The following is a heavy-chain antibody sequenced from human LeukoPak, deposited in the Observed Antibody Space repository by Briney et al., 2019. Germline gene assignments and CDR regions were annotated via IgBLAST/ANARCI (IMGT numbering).Heavy chain of an antibody. V-gene: IGHV5-51*01. CDR1: GYTFTSYW. CDR2: IYPADSDT. CDR3: ARSNHERGGVDY. Sequence: GESLKISCKGSGYTFTSYWFGWVRQMPGKGLEWMGIIYPADSDTRYSPSFQGQVTISADKSISTAYLQWSSLKASDTAIYYCARSNHERGGVDYWGQGTLVTVSS. D-gene: IGHD2-21*01. J-gene: IGHJ4*02.